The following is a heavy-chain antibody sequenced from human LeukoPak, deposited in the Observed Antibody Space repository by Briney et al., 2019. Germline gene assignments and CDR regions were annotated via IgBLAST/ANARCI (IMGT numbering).Heavy chain of an antibody. CDR2: ISSSVSTI. CDR3: ASSGYSYGLFDY. Sequence: GRALRLSCVPCGFSFSNYAMHWVRQAPRKGLEWVSYISSSVSTIYYADSVKGRFTISRDNAKNSLYLQMNSLRAEDAAVYYCASSGYSYGLFDYWGQGTLVTVSS. D-gene: IGHD5-18*01. V-gene: IGHV3-48*03. J-gene: IGHJ4*02. CDR1: GFSFSNYA.